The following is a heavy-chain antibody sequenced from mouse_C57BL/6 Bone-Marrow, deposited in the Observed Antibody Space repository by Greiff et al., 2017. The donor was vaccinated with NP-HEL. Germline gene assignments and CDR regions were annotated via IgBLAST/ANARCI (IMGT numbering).Heavy chain of an antibody. CDR2: INPYNGGT. CDR3: ARTLYDYEGGGAMDY. J-gene: IGHJ4*01. D-gene: IGHD2-4*01. V-gene: IGHV1-19*01. Sequence: EVQLVESGPVLVKPGASVKMSCKASGYTFTDYYMNWVKQSHGKSLEWIGVINPYNGGTSYNQKFKGKATLTVDKSSSTAYMELNSLTSEDSAVYYCARTLYDYEGGGAMDYWGQGTSVTVSS. CDR1: GYTFTDYY.